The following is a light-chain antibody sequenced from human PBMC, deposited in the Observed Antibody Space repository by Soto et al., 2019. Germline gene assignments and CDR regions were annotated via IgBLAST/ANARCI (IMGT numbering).Light chain of an antibody. J-gene: IGLJ2*01. Sequence: QSVLTQPPSVSGAPGQRVTISCTGSSSNIGTSYDVNWDQQLPGTAPKLLIYGNINRPSGVPDRFSGSKSGTSASLAISGLQAEDEADYYCQSHDTSLSGSIFGGGTKVTVL. CDR3: QSHDTSLSGSI. CDR2: GNI. V-gene: IGLV1-40*01. CDR1: SSNIGTSYD.